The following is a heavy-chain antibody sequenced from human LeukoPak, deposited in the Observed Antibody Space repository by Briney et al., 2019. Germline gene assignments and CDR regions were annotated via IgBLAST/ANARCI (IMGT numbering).Heavy chain of an antibody. J-gene: IGHJ4*02. CDR2: IYYTGST. Sequence: SETLSLTCTVSGGSISSYYWAWIRQPPGKELEWIGYIYYTGSTNYNPSLESRLTISVDTSKKQFSLKLRSVTAADTAVCYCARQGFYDSSDYYSPSFDYWGQGTLVTVSS. D-gene: IGHD3-22*01. CDR1: GGSISSYY. V-gene: IGHV4-59*08. CDR3: ARQGFYDSSDYYSPSFDY.